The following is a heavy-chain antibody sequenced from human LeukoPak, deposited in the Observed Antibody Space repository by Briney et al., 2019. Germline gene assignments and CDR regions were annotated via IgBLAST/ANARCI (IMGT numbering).Heavy chain of an antibody. V-gene: IGHV3-21*01. CDR2: ISSSSSYI. CDR1: GFTFSSYS. CDR3: ARDRGSSGGSSGYHY. D-gene: IGHD3-22*01. Sequence: GGSLRLSCAASGFTFSSYSMNWVRQAPGKGLEWVSSISSSSSYIYYADSVKGRFTISRDNAKNSLYLQMNSLRAEDTAVYYCARDRGSSGGSSGYHYWGQGTLVTVSS. J-gene: IGHJ4*02.